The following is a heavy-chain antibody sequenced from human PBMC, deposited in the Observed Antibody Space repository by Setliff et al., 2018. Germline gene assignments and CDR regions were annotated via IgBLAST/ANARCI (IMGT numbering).Heavy chain of an antibody. D-gene: IGHD3-22*01. Sequence: GASVKVSCKASGGTFKNYGISWVRQAPGQGLEWMGGIIPIFGTTNYAQKFQGRAMIITDESTSTAFMQLSSLRSEDTAVYYCVREGVDSRSSTDYRYYMDVWGKGTTVTVSS. CDR3: VREGVDSRSSTDYRYYMDV. V-gene: IGHV1-69*05. CDR2: IIPIFGTT. CDR1: GGTFKNYG. J-gene: IGHJ6*03.